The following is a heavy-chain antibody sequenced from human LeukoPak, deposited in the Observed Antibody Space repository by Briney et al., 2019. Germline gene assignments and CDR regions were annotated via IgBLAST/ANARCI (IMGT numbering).Heavy chain of an antibody. CDR2: IYHSGST. V-gene: IGHV4-38-2*02. CDR1: GYSISSAYY. Sequence: PSETLSLTCSVSGYSISSAYYWGWIRHPPGKGLEWIGDIYHSGSTYYNPSLKSRVTMSVDTSKNQFSLKLSSVTAADTAVYYCARGSKGAVAGTGDYWGQGTLVTVSS. D-gene: IGHD6-19*01. J-gene: IGHJ4*02. CDR3: ARGSKGAVAGTGDY.